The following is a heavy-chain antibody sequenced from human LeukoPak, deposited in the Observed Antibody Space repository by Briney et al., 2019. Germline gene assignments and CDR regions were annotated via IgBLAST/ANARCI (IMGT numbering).Heavy chain of an antibody. CDR3: ARRGLYCGGDCPNPFDY. Sequence: SETLSLTCTVSGGSISSSSYYWGWIRQPPRKGLEWIGSIYYSGSTYYNPSLKSRVTISVDTSKNQFSLKLSSVTAADTAVYYCARRGLYCGGDCPNPFDYWGQGTLVTVSS. D-gene: IGHD2-21*01. J-gene: IGHJ4*02. CDR1: GGSISSSSYY. V-gene: IGHV4-39*01. CDR2: IYYSGST.